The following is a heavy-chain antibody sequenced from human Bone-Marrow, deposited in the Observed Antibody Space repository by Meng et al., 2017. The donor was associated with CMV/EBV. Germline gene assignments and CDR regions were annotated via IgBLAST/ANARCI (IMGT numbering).Heavy chain of an antibody. CDR3: ARDGGYYYFDY. V-gene: IGHV4-34*01. Sequence: SETLSLTCDVHGGSLSDHYWNWIRQSPGKGLEWIGEINHSGSTNYNPSLKSRVTISVDTSKSQFSLNLSSVTAADTAVYYCARDGGYYYFDYWGQGALVTVSS. CDR1: GGSLSDHY. CDR2: INHSGST. J-gene: IGHJ4*02. D-gene: IGHD2-15*01.